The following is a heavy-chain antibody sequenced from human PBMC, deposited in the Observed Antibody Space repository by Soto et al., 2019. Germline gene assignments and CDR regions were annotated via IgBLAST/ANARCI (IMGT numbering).Heavy chain of an antibody. CDR2: IYWDDDK. CDR1: GFSLSTTGVG. CDR3: AHRLGGYSYNWFDP. J-gene: IGHJ5*02. D-gene: IGHD3-22*01. Sequence: QITLKESGPTLVKPTQTLTLTCTFSGFSLSTTGVGVGWIRQPPGKALEWLALIYWDDDKRYSPSLKSRLTITKDTSKNQGVLTMTNMDPVDTATYYGAHRLGGYSYNWFDPWGQGTLVTVSS. V-gene: IGHV2-5*02.